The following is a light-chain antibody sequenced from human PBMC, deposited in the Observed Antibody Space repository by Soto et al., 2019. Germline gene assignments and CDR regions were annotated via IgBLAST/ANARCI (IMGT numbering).Light chain of an antibody. J-gene: IGLJ2*01. Sequence: QSALTQPPSVSGAPGQRVTISCTGSRSNIGAGYDVHWYQQLPGTAPKLLIYGNINRPSGVPDRFSGSKSGTSASLAITGLQAEDEADYYCQSYDSSVSGPVFGGGTKLTVL. CDR3: QSYDSSVSGPV. CDR2: GNI. V-gene: IGLV1-40*01. CDR1: RSNIGAGYD.